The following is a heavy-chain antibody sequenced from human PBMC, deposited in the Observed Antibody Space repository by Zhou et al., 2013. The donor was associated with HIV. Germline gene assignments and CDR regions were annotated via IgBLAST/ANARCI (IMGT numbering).Heavy chain of an antibody. Sequence: QVQLVQSGAEVKKPGSSMKVSCKASGDTFSNYNINWVRHVPGQGLEWMGGVIPIFGTTSYAQKFQGRVTINTDESTSTAHMELSSLTSEDTAVYYCGRRGSWGDRTTIIRGGVDVWGQGTTVSVSS. CDR2: VIPIFGTT. CDR3: GRRGSWGDRTTIIRGGVDV. V-gene: IGHV1-69*05. CDR1: GDTFSNYN. J-gene: IGHJ6*02. D-gene: IGHD3-10*01.